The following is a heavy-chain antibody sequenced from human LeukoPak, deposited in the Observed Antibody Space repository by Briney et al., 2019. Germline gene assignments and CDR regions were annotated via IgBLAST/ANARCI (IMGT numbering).Heavy chain of an antibody. J-gene: IGHJ4*02. CDR2: ISAYNGNT. CDR3: ATATVVTPLGFSEFDY. D-gene: IGHD4-17*01. V-gene: IGHV1-18*01. CDR1: GYTFTSYG. Sequence: GASVKVSCKASGYTFTSYGISWVRQAPGQGLEWMGWISAYNGNTNYAQKLQGRVTMTTDTSTSTAYMELRSLRSDDTAVYYCATATVVTPLGFSEFDYWGQGTLVTVSS.